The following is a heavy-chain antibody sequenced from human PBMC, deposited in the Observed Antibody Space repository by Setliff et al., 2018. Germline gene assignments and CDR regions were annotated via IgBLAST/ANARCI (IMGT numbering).Heavy chain of an antibody. D-gene: IGHD3-10*01. CDR2: IYYSGST. V-gene: IGHV4-39*01. Sequence: PSETLPLTCTVSGGSISSSSYYWGWIRQPPGKGLEWIGSIYYSGSTYYNPSLKSRVTISVDTSKNQFSLKLTSVTAADTAVYYCARSGDYGSGRLSPWGQGTLVTVSS. J-gene: IGHJ5*02. CDR3: ARSGDYGSGRLSP. CDR1: GGSISSSSYY.